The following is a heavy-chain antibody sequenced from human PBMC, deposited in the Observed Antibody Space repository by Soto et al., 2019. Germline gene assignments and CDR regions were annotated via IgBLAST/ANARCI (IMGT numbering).Heavy chain of an antibody. V-gene: IGHV1-2*02. J-gene: IGHJ4*02. CDR3: ERSRRPTAIQDDQ. Sequence: GASVKVSCKASGYTFTDYFIHWVRQAPGQGLEWMGWINPKSGGTNYAPNFQGRVTMTRDTSTSTAYMELTWLRFEETAVHYCERSRRPTAIQDDQWGQGPLVTVSA. D-gene: IGHD2-21*02. CDR2: INPKSGGT. CDR1: GYTFTDYF.